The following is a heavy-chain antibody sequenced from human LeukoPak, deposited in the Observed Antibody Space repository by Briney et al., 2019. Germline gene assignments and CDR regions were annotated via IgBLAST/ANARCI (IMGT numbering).Heavy chain of an antibody. CDR2: IRSKAYGGAT. D-gene: IGHD4-17*01. CDR3: TSTASTVTTMGYYFDY. Sequence: GGSLRLSCTASGFTFGDYAMSWFRQAPGKGLEWVGFIRSKAYGGATEYAASVKGRFTISRDDSKSIAYLQMNSLKTEDTAVYYCTSTASTVTTMGYYFDYWGQGTLVTVSS. V-gene: IGHV3-49*03. CDR1: GFTFGDYA. J-gene: IGHJ4*02.